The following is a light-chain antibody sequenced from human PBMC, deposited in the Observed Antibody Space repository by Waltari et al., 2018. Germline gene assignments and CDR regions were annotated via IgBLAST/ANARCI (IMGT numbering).Light chain of an antibody. CDR1: QSVSRAF. CDR2: DAS. Sequence: EIVLTQSPGTLSLSPGETATLSCRASQSVSRAFAWYQQKPGQAPRLPIYDASTRATGIPDRFSGSGSGTDFSLTISRLEPEDFAVYYCQKYVRLPATFGQGTKVEIK. V-gene: IGKV3-20*01. CDR3: QKYVRLPAT. J-gene: IGKJ1*01.